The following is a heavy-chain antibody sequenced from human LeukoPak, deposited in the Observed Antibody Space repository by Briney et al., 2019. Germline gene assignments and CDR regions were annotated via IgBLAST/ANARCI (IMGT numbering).Heavy chain of an antibody. V-gene: IGHV1-2*04. CDR1: GYTFTGYY. D-gene: IGHD1-26*01. CDR3: AREAKTYYFDY. CDR2: INPNSGGT. Sequence: ASVKVSCKASGYTFTGYYTHWVRQAPGQGLEWMGWINPNSGGTNYAQKFQGWVTMTRDTSISTAYMELSRLRSDDTAVYYCAREAKTYYFDYWGQGTLVTVSS. J-gene: IGHJ4*02.